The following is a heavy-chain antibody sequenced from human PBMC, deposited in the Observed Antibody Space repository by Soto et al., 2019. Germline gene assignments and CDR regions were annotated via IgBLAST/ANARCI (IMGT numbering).Heavy chain of an antibody. V-gene: IGHV1-24*01. D-gene: IGHD1-26*01. Sequence: QVQLVQSGTEVKKPGASVKVSYKVSGHTLSELFVHWVRQAPGKGLEWLGGFDPEEGNTVYAHNFQGRVTMTDDSSTDTAYLELSSLRSAGTAVYYCAAGFPQWELLQYWGQGTLLTVSS. CDR2: FDPEEGNT. J-gene: IGHJ4*02. CDR3: AAGFPQWELLQY. CDR1: GHTLSELF.